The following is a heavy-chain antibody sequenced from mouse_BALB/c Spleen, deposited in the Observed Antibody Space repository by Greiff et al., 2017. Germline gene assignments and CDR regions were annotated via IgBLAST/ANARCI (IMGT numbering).Heavy chain of an antibody. V-gene: IGHV5-12-1*01. CDR3: ARQGYYGSRYFDV. D-gene: IGHD1-1*01. CDR1: GFAFSSYD. CDR2: ISSGGGST. Sequence: EVKLMESGGGLVKPGGSLKLSCAASGFAFSSYDMSWVRQTPEKRLEWVAYISSGGGSTYYPDTVKGRFTISRDNAKNTLYLQMSSLKSEDTAMYYCARQGYYGSRYFDVWGAGTTVTVSP. J-gene: IGHJ1*01.